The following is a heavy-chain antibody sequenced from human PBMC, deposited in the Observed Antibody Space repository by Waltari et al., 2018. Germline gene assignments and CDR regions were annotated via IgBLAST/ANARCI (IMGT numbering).Heavy chain of an antibody. J-gene: IGHJ5*02. CDR2: INHSGTS. Sequence: QVQVQQWGAGLLKPSETLSLTCAVYGESLSGYYWSWISQPPGQGLGWIVEINHSGTSNYNPSLESRFTTSIDTSRLQFSLELSSVTAADTAVYYCSRGPNWGSPTLWSWGQGTLVTVSS. CDR3: SRGPNWGSPTLWS. CDR1: GESLSGYY. D-gene: IGHD7-27*01. V-gene: IGHV4-34*01.